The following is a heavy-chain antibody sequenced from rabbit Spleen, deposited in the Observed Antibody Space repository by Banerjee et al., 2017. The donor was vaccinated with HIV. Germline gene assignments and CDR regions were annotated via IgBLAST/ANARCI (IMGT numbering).Heavy chain of an antibody. CDR1: GFSFSNKAV. CDR3: ARDLVGVIGWNFYL. CDR2: INSGSSTT. D-gene: IGHD1-1*01. V-gene: IGHV1S45*01. Sequence: QEQLVESGGGLVKPEGSLKLSCTASGFSFSNKAVMCWVRQAPGKGLEWIGYINSGSSTTDYASWAKGRFTISRTSSTTVTLRMTSLTAADTATYFCARDLVGVIGWNFYLWGPGTLVTVS. J-gene: IGHJ4*01.